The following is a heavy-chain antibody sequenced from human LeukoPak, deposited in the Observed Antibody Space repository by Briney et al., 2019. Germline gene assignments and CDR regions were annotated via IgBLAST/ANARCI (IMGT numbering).Heavy chain of an antibody. Sequence: GGSLRLSCAASGFTFNSYAMSWVSQAPGKGLEWVSAISGTGGRTYYADCVKGRITMSRDNSKNTLYLQMNSLRAEDTAVYYCAKETNFYSSGHDAFDTWGQGTMVTVSS. CDR2: ISGTGGRT. V-gene: IGHV3-23*01. CDR3: AKETNFYSSGHDAFDT. D-gene: IGHD6-19*01. J-gene: IGHJ3*02. CDR1: GFTFNSYA.